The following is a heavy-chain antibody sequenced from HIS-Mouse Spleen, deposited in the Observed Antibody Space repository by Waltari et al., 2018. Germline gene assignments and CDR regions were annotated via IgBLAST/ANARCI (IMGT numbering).Heavy chain of an antibody. CDR2: IYYSGST. J-gene: IGHJ2*01. CDR3: AREIPYSSSWYDWYFDL. CDR1: GGSISRSSYS. V-gene: IGHV4-39*07. D-gene: IGHD6-13*01. Sequence: QLQLQESGPGLVKPSETLSLTCTVSGGSISRSSYSWDWIRQPPGKGLEWIGSIYYSGSTYYNPSLKSRVTISVDTSKNQFSLKLSSVTAADTAVYYCAREIPYSSSWYDWYFDLWGRGTLVTVSS.